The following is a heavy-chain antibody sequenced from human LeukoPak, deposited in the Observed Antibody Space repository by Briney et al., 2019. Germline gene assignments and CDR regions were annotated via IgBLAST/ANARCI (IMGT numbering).Heavy chain of an antibody. CDR1: GFTFSRDW. V-gene: IGHV3-74*01. J-gene: IGHJ4*02. D-gene: IGHD5-18*01. CDR2: IISDRSST. Sequence: GGCLRLSCAASGFTFSRDWMGGGRDGPGKGVVWGSRIISDRSSTNYAPSPKGRFTISRDTAKSTLYLQMNSLRAEDTAVYYCARGLIYSQAAFDYWGQGTLVTVSS. CDR3: ARGLIYSQAAFDY.